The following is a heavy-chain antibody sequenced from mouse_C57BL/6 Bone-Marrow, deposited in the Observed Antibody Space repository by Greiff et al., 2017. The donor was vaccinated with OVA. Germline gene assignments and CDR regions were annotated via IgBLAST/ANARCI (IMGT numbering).Heavy chain of an antibody. CDR1: GFSLTSYG. Sequence: VQLQQSGPGLVQPSQRLSITCTVSGFSLTSYGVHWVRQSPGKGLEWLGVIWRGGSTDYNAAFMSRLSITKDNPKSQVFFKMNSLQADDTAIYYCAKTSYYGRPYCAMDYWGQGTSVTVSS. CDR2: IWRGGST. D-gene: IGHD1-2*01. V-gene: IGHV2-5*01. J-gene: IGHJ4*01. CDR3: AKTSYYGRPYCAMDY.